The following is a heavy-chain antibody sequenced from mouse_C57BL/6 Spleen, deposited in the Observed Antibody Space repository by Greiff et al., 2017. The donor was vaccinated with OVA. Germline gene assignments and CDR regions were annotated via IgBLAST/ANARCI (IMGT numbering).Heavy chain of an antibody. V-gene: IGHV1-52*01. CDR3: ARKAITTVVALDY. D-gene: IGHD1-1*01. Sequence: VQLQQPGAELVRPWSSVKLSCKASGYTFTSYWMHWVKQRPIQGLEWIGNIDPSDSETHYNQKFKDKATLTVDKSSSTAYMQLSSLTSEDSAVYYCARKAITTVVALDYWGQGTTLTVSS. J-gene: IGHJ2*01. CDR1: GYTFTSYW. CDR2: IDPSDSET.